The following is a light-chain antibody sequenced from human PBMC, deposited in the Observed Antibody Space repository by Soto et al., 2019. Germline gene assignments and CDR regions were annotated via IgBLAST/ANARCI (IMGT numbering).Light chain of an antibody. Sequence: DIQMTQSPSSLSASVGDRVTITCRASQGMSNFLAWHQQKPGKVPKLLIYAASTLQSGVPSRFSASGSGTDFTLTITSLQPEDVATYYCQEYNSAPWTFGQGTKVEIK. CDR1: QGMSNF. V-gene: IGKV1-27*01. J-gene: IGKJ1*01. CDR3: QEYNSAPWT. CDR2: AAS.